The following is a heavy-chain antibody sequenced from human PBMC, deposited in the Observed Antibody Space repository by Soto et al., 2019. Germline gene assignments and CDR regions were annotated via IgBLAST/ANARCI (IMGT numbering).Heavy chain of an antibody. CDR2: ISGGGDTT. V-gene: IGHV3-23*01. D-gene: IGHD3-10*01. Sequence: EVQLLESGGGLVQPGGSLRLSCAASGFTFNNYALTWVRRAPGKGLEWGAAISGGGDTTSYADSVKGRFTVSRDGSNNTLYLQMSSLRAEDTALYYCAKGRGGSGSLTPRVDFWGQGTLVTVSS. CDR3: AKGRGGSGSLTPRVDF. J-gene: IGHJ4*02. CDR1: GFTFNNYA.